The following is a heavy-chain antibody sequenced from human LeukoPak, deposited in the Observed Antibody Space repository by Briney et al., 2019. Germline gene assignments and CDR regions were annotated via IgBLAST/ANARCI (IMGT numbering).Heavy chain of an antibody. Sequence: GGSLRLSCAASGFTFSNSAMNWVRQAPGKGLEWVSTISGSGGNTYYPNSVKGRFTISRDNSRNTLYLQMNSLRAEDTAVYYCAKGQVFQCDYWGQGTLVTVSS. J-gene: IGHJ4*02. D-gene: IGHD2/OR15-2a*01. CDR1: GFTFSNSA. CDR2: ISGSGGNT. V-gene: IGHV3-23*01. CDR3: AKGQVFQCDY.